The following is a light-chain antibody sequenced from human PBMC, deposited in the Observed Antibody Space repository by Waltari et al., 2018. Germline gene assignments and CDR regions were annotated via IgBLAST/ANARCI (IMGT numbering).Light chain of an antibody. CDR2: GTS. Sequence: EIVLTQSPGTLSLAPGERDTLSCRASQSVSSSYLAWYQQKPGQTPRLLIYGTSNRATGIPDRFSGSGSETDFTLTVSRLEPEDFAVYYCQQYGSSPGTFGQGTKVEIK. J-gene: IGKJ1*01. CDR1: QSVSSSY. CDR3: QQYGSSPGT. V-gene: IGKV3-20*01.